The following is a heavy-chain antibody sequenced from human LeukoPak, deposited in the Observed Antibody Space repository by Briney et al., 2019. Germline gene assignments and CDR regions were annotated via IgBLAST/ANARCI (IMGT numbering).Heavy chain of an antibody. CDR1: GFTVSNNY. J-gene: IGHJ4*02. CDR2: IYTDGGT. CDR3: AREQPPGVYFDY. D-gene: IGHD3-10*01. V-gene: IGHV3-53*01. Sequence: PGGSLRLSCAASGFTVSNNYLSWVRQAPGKGVEWVSIIYTDGGTYYADSVEGRFTISRDNSKNTLYLQMNSLRADDTAVYYCAREQPPGVYFDYWGQGTLVTVSS.